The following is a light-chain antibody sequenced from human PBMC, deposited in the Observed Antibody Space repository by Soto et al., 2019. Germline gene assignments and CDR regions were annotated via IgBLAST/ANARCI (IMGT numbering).Light chain of an antibody. V-gene: IGLV1-40*01. Sequence: QSVLTQPPSVSGAPGQRVSISCTGSTSKIGAPYEVHWYQPLPGTAPKLLIYGDNNRPSGVPDRFSGSKSGTSASLAITRLQAEDEADYYCQSYDISLHNYVFGTGTKLTVL. CDR1: TSKIGAPYE. CDR3: QSYDISLHNYV. J-gene: IGLJ1*01. CDR2: GDN.